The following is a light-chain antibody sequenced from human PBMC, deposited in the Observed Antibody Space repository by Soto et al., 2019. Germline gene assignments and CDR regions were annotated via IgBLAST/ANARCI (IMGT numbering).Light chain of an antibody. CDR2: DIS. CDR1: SSDVGGYNY. V-gene: IGLV2-14*01. CDR3: SSYTTGSTLYV. Sequence: QSALTQPASVSGSPGQSITISCTGTSSDVGGYNYVSWYQLHPGKAPKLMIYDISHRPSGVSNRFSGSKSSNTASLTISGLQADDEADYFCSSYTTGSTLYVFGAGTKVTVL. J-gene: IGLJ1*01.